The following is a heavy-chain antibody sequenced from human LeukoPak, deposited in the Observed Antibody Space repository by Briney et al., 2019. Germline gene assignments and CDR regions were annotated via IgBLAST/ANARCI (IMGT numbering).Heavy chain of an antibody. CDR3: AREGTYCSRTSCYDSFLDY. CDR1: GDSIRGYY. D-gene: IGHD2-2*01. CDR2: IYTSGST. J-gene: IGHJ4*02. Sequence: KPSETLSLTGSVSGDSIRGYYWSWIRQPAGKGLEWIGRIYTSGSTNYNPSLKTRVTLSVDTSKSQFSLRLSSVTAADTAVYYCAREGTYCSRTSCYDSFLDYWGQGTLVTVSS. V-gene: IGHV4-4*07.